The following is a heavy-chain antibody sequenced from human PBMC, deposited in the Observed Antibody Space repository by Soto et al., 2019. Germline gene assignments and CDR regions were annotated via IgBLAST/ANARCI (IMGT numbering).Heavy chain of an antibody. Sequence: SVKVSCKASGGTFSSYAISWVRQAPGQGLEWMGGIIPIFGTANYAQKFQGRVTITADKSTSTAYMELSSLRSEDTAVYYCASNPSSRGYEGYYYYYGMDVWGQGTTVTVSS. CDR2: IIPIFGTA. V-gene: IGHV1-69*06. J-gene: IGHJ6*02. CDR1: GGTFSSYA. D-gene: IGHD2-15*01. CDR3: ASNPSSRGYEGYYYYYGMDV.